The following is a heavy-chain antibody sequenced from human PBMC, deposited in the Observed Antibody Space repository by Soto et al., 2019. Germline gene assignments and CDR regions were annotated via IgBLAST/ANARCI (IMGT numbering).Heavy chain of an antibody. CDR2: MNPNSGNT. D-gene: IGHD3-3*01. CDR3: ARSTYYDFWSGIYYYYGIDV. Sequence: ASVKVSCKASGYTFTSYDIHWVRQATGQVLEWMGWMNPNSGNTGYAQKFQGRVTMTRNTSTSTAYMELSSLRSEDTAVYYCARSTYYDFWSGIYYYYGIDVWGQGTTVTVSS. J-gene: IGHJ6*02. CDR1: GYTFTSYD. V-gene: IGHV1-8*01.